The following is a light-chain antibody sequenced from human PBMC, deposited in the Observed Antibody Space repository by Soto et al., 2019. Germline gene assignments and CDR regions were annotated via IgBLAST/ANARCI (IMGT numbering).Light chain of an antibody. CDR1: SRHSSYA. CDR3: QTWGTGILV. Sequence: QAVVTQSPSASASLGASVKLTCTLSSRHSSYAIAWHQQQPEKGPRYLMKLNSDGSHSKGDGIPDRFSGSSSGAERYLTISSLQSEDEADYYCQTWGTGILVFGGGTQLTVL. J-gene: IGLJ2*01. V-gene: IGLV4-69*01. CDR2: LNSDGSH.